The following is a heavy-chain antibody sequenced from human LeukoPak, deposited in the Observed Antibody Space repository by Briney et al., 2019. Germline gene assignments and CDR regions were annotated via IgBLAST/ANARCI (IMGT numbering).Heavy chain of an antibody. CDR1: GYTFTSYY. V-gene: IGHV1-46*01. CDR3: ASVPVGYDSSGYYEYYFDY. Sequence: GASVRVSCTASGYTFTSYYMHWVRQAPGQGLEWMGIINPSGGSTSYAQKFQGRVTMTRDTSTSTVYMELSSLRSEDTAVYYCASVPVGYDSSGYYEYYFDYWGQGTLVTVSS. J-gene: IGHJ4*02. CDR2: INPSGGST. D-gene: IGHD3-22*01.